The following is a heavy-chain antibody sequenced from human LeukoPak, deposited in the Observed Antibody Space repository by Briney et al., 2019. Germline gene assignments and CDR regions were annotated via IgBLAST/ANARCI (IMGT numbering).Heavy chain of an antibody. D-gene: IGHD2-2*01. CDR1: GFTFSNAW. CDR3: TTDSSDIVVVPAAIWVLGAFDI. CDR2: IKSKTDGGTT. J-gene: IGHJ3*02. V-gene: IGHV3-15*01. Sequence: GGSLRLSCAASGFTFSNAWMSWVRQAPGKGLEWVGRIKSKTDGGTTDYAAPVKGRFTISRDDSKNTLYLQMNSLKTEDTAVYYCTTDSSDIVVVPAAIWVLGAFDIWGQGTMVTVSS.